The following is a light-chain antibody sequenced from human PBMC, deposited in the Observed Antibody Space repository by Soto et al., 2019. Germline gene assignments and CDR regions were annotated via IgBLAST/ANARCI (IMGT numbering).Light chain of an antibody. J-gene: IGKJ1*01. V-gene: IGKV3-20*01. CDR3: QQYGSSGT. CDR1: QSVSNNY. CDR2: GAP. Sequence: EIVLTQSPGTLSLSPGERATLSCRASQSVSNNYLAWYQQKPGQAPRLLFYGAPNRATGIPDRFSGSGSGTDFTLTISRLEPEDFAVYYCQQYGSSGTFGQGTKVEIK.